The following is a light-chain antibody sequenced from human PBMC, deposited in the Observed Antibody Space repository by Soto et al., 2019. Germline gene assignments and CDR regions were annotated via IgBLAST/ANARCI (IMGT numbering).Light chain of an antibody. CDR2: RNT. CDR3: EAWDDSLSGHV. Sequence: QSVLTQPPSASGTPGQTVTISCSGSRSNIGNNYVCWYQQLPGVAPKLLIYRNTQRPSGVPDRFSGSKSGTAASLAISGLRSEDDADYFCEAWDDSLSGHVFGTGTKVTVL. CDR1: RSNIGNNY. V-gene: IGLV1-47*01. J-gene: IGLJ1*01.